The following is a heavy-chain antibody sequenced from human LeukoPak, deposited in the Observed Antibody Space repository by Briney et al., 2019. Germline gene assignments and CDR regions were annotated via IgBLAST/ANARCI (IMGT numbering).Heavy chain of an antibody. CDR2: LSGSGSST. J-gene: IGHJ4*02. Sequence: HPGGSLRLSCAASGFTFSSYSMNWVRQAPGKGLEWVSGLSGSGSSTYYADSVKGRFTISRDNSKNTLYLQMNSLRAEDTAVYYCAKEDSSSSGWQGALDYWGQGTLVTVSS. D-gene: IGHD6-19*01. V-gene: IGHV3-23*01. CDR3: AKEDSSSSGWQGALDY. CDR1: GFTFSSYS.